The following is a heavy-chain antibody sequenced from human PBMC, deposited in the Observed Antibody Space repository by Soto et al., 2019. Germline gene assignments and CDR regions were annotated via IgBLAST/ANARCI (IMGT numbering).Heavy chain of an antibody. CDR3: ASTGIGGPPGSYYYGMDV. Sequence: QVQLVQSGAEVKKPGSSVKVSCKASGGTFSSYTISWVRQAPGQGLEWMGRIIPILGIANYAQKFQGRVTTTADKATSTAYVEPSRLRSEDTAVYYCASTGIGGPPGSYYYGMDVWGQGTTVTVSS. CDR1: GGTFSSYT. V-gene: IGHV1-69*02. CDR2: IIPILGIA. D-gene: IGHD1-1*01. J-gene: IGHJ6*02.